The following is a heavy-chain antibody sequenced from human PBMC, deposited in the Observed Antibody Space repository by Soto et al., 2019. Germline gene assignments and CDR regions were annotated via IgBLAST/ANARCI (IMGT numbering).Heavy chain of an antibody. Sequence: QITLKESGPTLVKPTQTLTLTCTFSGFSLSTSGVGVGWLRQPPGKALEWLALIYWDDDKRYSPSLKSRLTITKDTSKDRVVLTMSKMYPVDTATYYCAYTRLRFLEWSYYYYYFMDVWGKGTTVTVSS. CDR3: AYTRLRFLEWSYYYYYFMDV. CDR2: IYWDDDK. CDR1: GFSLSTSGVG. V-gene: IGHV2-5*02. J-gene: IGHJ6*03. D-gene: IGHD3-3*01.